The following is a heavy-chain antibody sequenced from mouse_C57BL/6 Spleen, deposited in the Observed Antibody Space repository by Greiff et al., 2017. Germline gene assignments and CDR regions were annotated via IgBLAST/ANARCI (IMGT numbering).Heavy chain of an antibody. CDR1: GFNIKDYY. J-gene: IGHJ1*03. CDR3: ARWREYFDV. CDR2: IDPEDGEI. V-gene: IGHV14-2*01. Sequence: VQLQQSGAELVKPGASVKLSCTASGFNIKDYYMHWVKQRTEQGLEWIGRIDPEDGEIKYAPKFQGKATITADTSSNTAYLQLSSLTSEDTAVYYCARWREYFDVWGTGTTVTVSS.